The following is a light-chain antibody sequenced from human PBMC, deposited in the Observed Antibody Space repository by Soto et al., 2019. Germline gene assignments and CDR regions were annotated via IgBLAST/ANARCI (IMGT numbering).Light chain of an antibody. CDR3: QKYNGYSRA. CDR2: GTS. J-gene: IGKJ1*01. CDR1: QSISHW. Sequence: DIQMTQSPSALSASVGDRVTITCRASQSISHWLAWYQQKPGRAPKLLIYGTSTLQSGVPSRFSGSGSGTEFTLTITSLQPDDFATYYCQKYNGYSRAFGQGTKVEVK. V-gene: IGKV1-5*01.